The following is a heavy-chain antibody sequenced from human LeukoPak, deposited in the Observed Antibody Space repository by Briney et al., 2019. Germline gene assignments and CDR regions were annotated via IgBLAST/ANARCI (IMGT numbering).Heavy chain of an antibody. Sequence: SETLSLTCSVSGDSMSSYYWNWIRQPPGKGLEWTGNIYYSGSTDYNPSLKSRVTISVDTSKNQFSLKLSSVTAADTAVYFCARAASWYSVFDSWGQGTLVTVSS. J-gene: IGHJ4*02. CDR3: ARAASWYSVFDS. CDR2: IYYSGST. D-gene: IGHD6-13*01. CDR1: GDSMSSYY. V-gene: IGHV4-59*01.